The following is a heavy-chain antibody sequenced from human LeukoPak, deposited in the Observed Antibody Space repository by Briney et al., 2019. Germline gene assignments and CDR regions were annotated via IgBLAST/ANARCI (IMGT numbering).Heavy chain of an antibody. CDR1: GFTFRMYA. D-gene: IGHD6-19*01. V-gene: IGHV3-23*01. J-gene: IGHJ4*02. CDR2: ISGTGGNT. Sequence: PGGSLRLSCAASGFTFRMYAMSWVRQAPGKGLEWVSSISGTGGNTYYADSVKGRFTISRDNSKNTLHLQMNSLVEDTAVYYCATVAGTGDFDYWGQGTLVTVSS. CDR3: ATVAGTGDFDY.